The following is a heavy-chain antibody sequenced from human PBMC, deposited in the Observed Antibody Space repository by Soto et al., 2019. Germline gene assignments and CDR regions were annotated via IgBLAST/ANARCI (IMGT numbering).Heavy chain of an antibody. J-gene: IGHJ4*02. CDR3: ARRSSGWYFDY. V-gene: IGHV3-23*01. CDR1: GFTFSSYA. Sequence: EVQLLESGGGLVQPGGSLRLSCAASGFTFSSYAMNWVRQAPGQGLEWVSVVSGSGGSTYYADSVKGRFTISRDNSKNPLYLQMNSLRADDTAVYYCARRSSGWYFDYWGQGTLVTVSS. CDR2: VSGSGGST. D-gene: IGHD6-19*01.